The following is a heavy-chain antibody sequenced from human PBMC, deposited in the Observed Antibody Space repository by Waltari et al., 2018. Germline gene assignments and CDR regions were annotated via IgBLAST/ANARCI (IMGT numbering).Heavy chain of an antibody. CDR1: GFTFSSSS. CDR2: ISSSSSYI. J-gene: IGHJ4*02. CDR3: ARDRSYYDFWSGYYPYYFDY. V-gene: IGHV3-21*01. D-gene: IGHD3-3*01. Sequence: EVQLVESGGGLVKPGGSLRLSCAASGFTFSSSSMHWVRQAPGQGLALVSSISSSSSYIYYADSVKGRFTISRDNAKNSLYLQMNSLRAEDTAVYYCARDRSYYDFWSGYYPYYFDYWGQGTLVTVSS.